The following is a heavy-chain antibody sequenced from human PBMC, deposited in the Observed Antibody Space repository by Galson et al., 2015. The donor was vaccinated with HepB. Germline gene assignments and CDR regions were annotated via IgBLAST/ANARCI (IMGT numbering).Heavy chain of an antibody. CDR3: AREEKGDYGAPPFFDY. CDR2: ISYDGSNK. Sequence: SLRLSCAASGFTFSSYAMHWVRQAPGKGLEWVAVISYDGSNKYYADSVKGRFTISRDNSKNTLYLQMNSLRAEDTAVYYCAREEKGDYGAPPFFDYWGQGTLVTVSS. D-gene: IGHD4-17*01. V-gene: IGHV3-30-3*01. CDR1: GFTFSSYA. J-gene: IGHJ4*02.